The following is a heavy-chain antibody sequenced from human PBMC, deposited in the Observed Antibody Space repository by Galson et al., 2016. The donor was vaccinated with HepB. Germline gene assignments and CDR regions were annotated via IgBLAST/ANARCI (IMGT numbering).Heavy chain of an antibody. J-gene: IGHJ4*02. CDR1: GFTFSNYA. D-gene: IGHD3-3*01. Sequence: LRLSCAASGFTFSNYAMSWVRQAPGKGLEWVSIVSGRGGSTYYADSVKGRFAISRDNSKNTLYLQMNSLRAEDTAVYYCAKDRRGRFLEWLSFFDYWGQGTLVTVSS. CDR2: VSGRGGST. V-gene: IGHV3-23*01. CDR3: AKDRRGRFLEWLSFFDY.